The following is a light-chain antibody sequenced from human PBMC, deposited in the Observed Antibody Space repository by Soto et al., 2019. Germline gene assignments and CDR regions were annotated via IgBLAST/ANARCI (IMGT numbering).Light chain of an antibody. CDR2: GAS. J-gene: IGKJ1*01. CDR1: QSVSSN. V-gene: IGKV3-15*01. Sequence: EIVMTQSPATLSVSPGERATLSCRASQSVSSNLAWYQQKPGQAPRLLIYGASTRATGIPARFSGSGSGTDITLNISSLQSEDFAVYYCQQDNNWWTFGQGTKVEIK. CDR3: QQDNNWWT.